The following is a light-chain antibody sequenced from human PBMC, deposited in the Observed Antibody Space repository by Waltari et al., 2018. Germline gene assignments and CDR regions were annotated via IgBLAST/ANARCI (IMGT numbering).Light chain of an antibody. Sequence: QSVLTQPPSASGTPGQRVTISCAGSSSNIGRHYLCGYQQFPGTAPKLLIYRNNQRPSGVPDRFSGSKSGTSASLAISGLRSEDEADYYCASWDDSLSGWVFGGGTKLTVL. CDR1: SSNIGRHY. CDR2: RNN. J-gene: IGLJ3*02. V-gene: IGLV1-47*01. CDR3: ASWDDSLSGWV.